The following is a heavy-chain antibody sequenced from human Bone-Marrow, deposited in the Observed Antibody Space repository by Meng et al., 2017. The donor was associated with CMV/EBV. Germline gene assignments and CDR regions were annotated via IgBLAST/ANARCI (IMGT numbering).Heavy chain of an antibody. CDR3: AKDLGFMEYYYYYRMDV. D-gene: IGHD2/OR15-2a*01. V-gene: IGHV3-11*04. CDR2: ISSSGSTI. Sequence: GESLKISCAASGFTFSDYYMSWIRQAPGKGLEWVSYISSSGSTIYYADSVKGRFTISRDNSKNTLYLQMNSLRAEDTAVYYCAKDLGFMEYYYYYRMDVWGQGTTVTVSS. CDR1: GFTFSDYY. J-gene: IGHJ6*02.